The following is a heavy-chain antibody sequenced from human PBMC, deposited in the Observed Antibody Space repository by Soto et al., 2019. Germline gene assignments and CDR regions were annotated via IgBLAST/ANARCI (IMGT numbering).Heavy chain of an antibody. CDR1: GFTFSGSA. V-gene: IGHV3-73*01. CDR3: TRHDYYYYGMDV. J-gene: IGHJ6*02. CDR2: IRSKANSYAT. Sequence: EVQLVESGGGLVQPGGSRKLSCAASGFTFSGSAMHWVRQASGKGLEWVGRIRSKANSYATAYAASVKGRFTISRDDSKNTAYLQMNSLKTEDMAVYYCTRHDYYYYGMDVWGQGTTVTVSS.